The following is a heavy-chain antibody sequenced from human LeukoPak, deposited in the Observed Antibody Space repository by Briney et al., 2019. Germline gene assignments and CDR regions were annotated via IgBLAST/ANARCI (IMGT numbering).Heavy chain of an antibody. V-gene: IGHV3-21*01. D-gene: IGHD4-17*01. J-gene: IGHJ3*02. CDR3: AGGSGTTVTYDAFDI. CDR2: ISSSSSYI. Sequence: GGSLRLSCAASGFTFSSYSMNWVRQAPGKGLEWVSSISSSSSYIYYADPVKGRFTISRDNAKNSLYLQMNSLRAEDTAVYYCAGGSGTTVTYDAFDIWGQGTMVTVSS. CDR1: GFTFSSYS.